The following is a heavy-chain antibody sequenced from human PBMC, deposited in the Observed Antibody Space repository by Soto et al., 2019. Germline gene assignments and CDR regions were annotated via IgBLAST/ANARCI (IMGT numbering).Heavy chain of an antibody. CDR1: GGSITTGGSY. J-gene: IGHJ4*02. CDR2: IYHSGNT. Sequence: SETLSLTCTVSGGSITTGGSYWSWIRQHPGKGLEWIGNIYHSGNTYYNPSLKSRLTISVDTSKDHFSLMVDSVTAADTAVYYCARARFQVLYGKPYFDSWGQGTLVTVSS. D-gene: IGHD2-2*02. CDR3: ARARFQVLYGKPYFDS. V-gene: IGHV4-31*03.